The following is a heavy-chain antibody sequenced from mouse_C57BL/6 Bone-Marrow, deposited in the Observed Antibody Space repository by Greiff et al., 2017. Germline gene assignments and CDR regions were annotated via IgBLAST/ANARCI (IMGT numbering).Heavy chain of an antibody. Sequence: EVQLVESGGDLVKPGGSLKLSCAASGFTFSSYGMSWVRQTPDKRLEWVATISSGGSYTYYPDSVKGRFTISRDNAKNTLYLQMSSLKSEDTAMYYCARQGYDYLDYWGQGTTPTVSS. CDR1: GFTFSSYG. CDR3: ARQGYDYLDY. V-gene: IGHV5-6*01. CDR2: ISSGGSYT. J-gene: IGHJ2*01. D-gene: IGHD2-3*01.